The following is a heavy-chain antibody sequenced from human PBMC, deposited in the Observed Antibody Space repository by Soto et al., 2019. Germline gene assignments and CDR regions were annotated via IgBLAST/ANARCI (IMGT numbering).Heavy chain of an antibody. J-gene: IGHJ4*02. Sequence: AGGSLRLSCEASGFTFSSYEMNWVRQAPGKGLEWVSYISSSASSINYADSVKGRFTISRDNAKNSLYLQMNSLTAEDTAVYYCARSSAVSFPGYSSGWPPDYWGQGTLVTVSS. CDR2: ISSSASSI. CDR1: GFTFSSYE. CDR3: ARSSAVSFPGYSSGWPPDY. D-gene: IGHD6-19*01. V-gene: IGHV3-48*03.